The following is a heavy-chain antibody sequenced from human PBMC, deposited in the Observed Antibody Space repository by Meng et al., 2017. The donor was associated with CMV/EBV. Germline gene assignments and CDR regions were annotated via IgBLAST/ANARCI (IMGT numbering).Heavy chain of an antibody. CDR2: IKKDGSEK. J-gene: IGHJ4*02. CDR1: GLTISNYW. CDR3: RLGHYSQD. V-gene: IGHV3-7*02. Sequence: LVAFGGGWVQPGGSLRLSCAASGLTISNYWMSWVRQAPGKGLEWVANIKKDGSEKYYVDSVKGRFSISRDNADNSLYLQMNNLRAEDTAVYYCRLGHYSQDWGQGTLVTVSS. D-gene: IGHD4-17*01.